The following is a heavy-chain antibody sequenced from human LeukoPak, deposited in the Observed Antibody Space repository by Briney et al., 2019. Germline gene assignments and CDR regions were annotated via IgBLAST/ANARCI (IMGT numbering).Heavy chain of an antibody. CDR3: ARSTAAGEFFDY. Sequence: GGSLRLSCAASGFTFSSDSMNWVRQGPGKGLEWVSFISGSSGVIYYADSVKGRFTISRDNAKNSLYLQMNSLRAEDTAIYYCARSTAAGEFFDYWGQGTLVTVSS. CDR2: ISGSSGVI. D-gene: IGHD6-13*01. J-gene: IGHJ4*02. V-gene: IGHV3-48*01. CDR1: GFTFSSDS.